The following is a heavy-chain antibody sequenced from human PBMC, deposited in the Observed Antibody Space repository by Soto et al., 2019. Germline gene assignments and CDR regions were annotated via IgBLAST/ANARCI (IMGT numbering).Heavy chain of an antibody. J-gene: IGHJ4*02. CDR3: ARSADGSGSYPFDYFDY. CDR2: IYHSGST. CDR1: GGSLSSGGYS. Sequence: SETLSLACAVSGGSLSSGGYSWSWIRQPPGKGLEWIGYIYHSGSTYYNPSLKSRVTRSVDGSKNQFPLKLSSVTASDTAVYYCARSADGSGSYPFDYFDYWGQGTLVTVSS. V-gene: IGHV4-30-2*01. D-gene: IGHD3-10*01.